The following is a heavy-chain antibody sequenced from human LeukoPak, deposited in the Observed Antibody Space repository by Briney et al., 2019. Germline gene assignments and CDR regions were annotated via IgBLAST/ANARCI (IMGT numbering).Heavy chain of an antibody. CDR1: GFTFSSYG. V-gene: IGHV3-9*01. J-gene: IGHJ4*02. D-gene: IGHD4-17*01. CDR2: ISWNSGSI. Sequence: GGSLRLSCAASGFTFSSYGMHWVRQAPGKGLEWVSGISWNSGSIGYADSVKGRFTISRDNAKNSLYLQMNSLRAEDTALYYCAKVSTVTTWGGFDYWGQGTLVTVSS. CDR3: AKVSTVTTWGGFDY.